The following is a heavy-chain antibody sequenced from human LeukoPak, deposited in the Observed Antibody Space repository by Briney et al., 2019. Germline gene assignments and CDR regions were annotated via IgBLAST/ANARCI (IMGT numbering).Heavy chain of an antibody. J-gene: IGHJ4*02. Sequence: PGGSLRLSCAASGFTFSSYAMSWARQAPGKGLEWVSTISSSGGGTYYADSVKGRFTNSRDNSETTLYLQMNSLRAEDTAIYYCAKNKAGTRAIEYWGQGTLVTVSS. D-gene: IGHD6-19*01. CDR2: ISSSGGGT. CDR1: GFTFSSYA. CDR3: AKNKAGTRAIEY. V-gene: IGHV3-23*01.